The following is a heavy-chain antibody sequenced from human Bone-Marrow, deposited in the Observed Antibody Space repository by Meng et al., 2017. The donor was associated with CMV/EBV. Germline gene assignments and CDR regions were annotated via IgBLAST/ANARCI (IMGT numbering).Heavy chain of an antibody. CDR3: ARMPVYCSSNSCPNGMDV. D-gene: IGHD2-2*01. CDR2: IDWDDDK. CDR1: GFSLSTSGMR. V-gene: IGHV2-70D*14. Sequence: SGPTLVTPTETLTLTCTFSGFSLSTSGMRVRWIRQPLGKALGWLARIDWDDDKFSSTSLKTRLTISKDTSKNQVVLTMTNKDTVDKATYYWARMPVYCSSNSCPNGMDVWGQGTTVTVSS. J-gene: IGHJ6*02.